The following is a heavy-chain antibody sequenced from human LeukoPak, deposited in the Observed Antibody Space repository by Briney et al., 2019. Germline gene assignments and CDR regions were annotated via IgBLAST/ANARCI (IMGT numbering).Heavy chain of an antibody. CDR2: IHTSGST. CDR1: GGSISTYY. Sequence: SETLSLTCSVSGGSISTYYGSWIRQSAGKGLEWIGRIHTSGSTYYNPSLKSRVAMSVDTSKNQFSLTVTSVSAADTGVYYCARAPEFSSGWLLDCWGQGSLVTVSS. CDR3: ARAPEFSSGWLLDC. V-gene: IGHV4-4*07. D-gene: IGHD6-19*01. J-gene: IGHJ4*02.